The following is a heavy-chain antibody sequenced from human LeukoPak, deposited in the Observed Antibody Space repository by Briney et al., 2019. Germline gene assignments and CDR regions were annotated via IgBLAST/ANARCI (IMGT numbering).Heavy chain of an antibody. CDR1: GFTFSSYG. J-gene: IGHJ4*02. V-gene: IGHV3-33*01. CDR3: ARGPIGYKNYYFDY. CDR2: IWYDGSNK. D-gene: IGHD5-18*01. Sequence: PGGSLRLSCAASGFTFSSYGMHWVRQAPGKGLDWVAVIWYDGSNKYYADSVKGRFTISRDNSKNTLYLQMNSLRAEDTAVYYCARGPIGYKNYYFDYWGQGTLVTVSS.